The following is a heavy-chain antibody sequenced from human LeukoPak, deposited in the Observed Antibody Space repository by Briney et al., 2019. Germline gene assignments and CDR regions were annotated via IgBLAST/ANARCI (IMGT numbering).Heavy chain of an antibody. CDR2: IIPILGIA. CDR1: GGTFSSYA. J-gene: IGHJ5*02. CDR3: ARGISGTTSFFDP. D-gene: IGHD1-1*01. Sequence: SVKVSCKASGGTFSSYAISWVRQAPGQGLEWMGRIIPILGIANYAQKFQGRVTITADKSTSTAYMELSSLRSEDTAVYYCARGISGTTSFFDPWGQGTLVTVSS. V-gene: IGHV1-69*04.